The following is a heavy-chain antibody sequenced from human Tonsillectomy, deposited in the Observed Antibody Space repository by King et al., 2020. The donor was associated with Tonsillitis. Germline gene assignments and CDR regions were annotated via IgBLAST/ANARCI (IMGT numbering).Heavy chain of an antibody. CDR2: IIPIFGTA. Sequence: QLVQSGAEVKKPGSSVKVSCKASGGTFSSYAISWVRQAPGQGLEWMGGIIPIFGTANYAQKFQGRVTITADESTSTAYMELSSLRSEDTAVYYCARDLPVIVVVPAANAGGQAGMDVWGQGTTVTVSS. J-gene: IGHJ6*02. V-gene: IGHV1-69*01. D-gene: IGHD2-2*01. CDR3: ARDLPVIVVVPAANAGGQAGMDV. CDR1: GGTFSSYA.